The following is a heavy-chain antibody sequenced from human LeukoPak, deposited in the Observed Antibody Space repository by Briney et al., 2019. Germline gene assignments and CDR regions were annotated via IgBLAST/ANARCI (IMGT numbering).Heavy chain of an antibody. D-gene: IGHD3-22*01. CDR2: INHSGST. CDR3: ARGHYYDSSGYYGY. J-gene: IGHJ4*02. V-gene: IGHV4-34*01. CDR1: GGSFSGYY. Sequence: SETLSLTCAVYGGSFSGYYWSWIRQPPGKGLEWIGEINHSGSTNYNPSLKSRVTISVDTSKNQFSLKLSSATAADTAVYYCARGHYYDSSGYYGYWGQGTLVTVSS.